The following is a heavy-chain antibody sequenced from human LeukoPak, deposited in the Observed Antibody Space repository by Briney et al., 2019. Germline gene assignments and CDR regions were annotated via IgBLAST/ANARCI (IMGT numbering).Heavy chain of an antibody. CDR2: ISGSGGST. V-gene: IGHV3-23*01. CDR1: GFTFSSYA. D-gene: IGHD6-19*01. Sequence: GGSLRLSCAASGFTFSSYAMSWVRQAPGKGLEWVSAISGSGGSTYYADSVKGRFTISRDNSKNTLYLQMNSLRAEDTAVYYCAKAPRGGIAVAVDYWGQGTLVTVSS. CDR3: AKAPRGGIAVAVDY. J-gene: IGHJ4*02.